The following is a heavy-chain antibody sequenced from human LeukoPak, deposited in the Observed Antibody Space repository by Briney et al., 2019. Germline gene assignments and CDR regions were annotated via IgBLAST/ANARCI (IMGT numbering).Heavy chain of an antibody. CDR3: ILERLN. D-gene: IGHD3-3*01. CDR1: GFTFSDSA. Sequence: GGSLRLSCAASGFTFSDSAMHWVRQASGKGLEWVGRIRSKTNNYATEYAASVRGRFTISRDDSKNTAYLQMNSLKTEDTAVYFCILERLNWGQGTQVTVSS. V-gene: IGHV3-73*01. J-gene: IGHJ4*02. CDR2: IRSKTNNYAT.